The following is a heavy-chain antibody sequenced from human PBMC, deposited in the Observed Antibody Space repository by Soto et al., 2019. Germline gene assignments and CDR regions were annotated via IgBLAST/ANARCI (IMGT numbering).Heavy chain of an antibody. CDR2: TYYRSKWYN. J-gene: IGHJ6*02. V-gene: IGHV6-1*01. CDR3: ARVKYSSSWSKDYYYGMDV. CDR1: GDSVSSNSAA. D-gene: IGHD6-13*01. Sequence: SQTLSLTCAISGDSVSSNSAAWNWIRQSPSRGLEWLGRTYYRSKWYNDYAVSVKSRITINPDTSKNQFSLQLNSVTPEDTAVYYCARVKYSSSWSKDYYYGMDVWGQGTTVTVSS.